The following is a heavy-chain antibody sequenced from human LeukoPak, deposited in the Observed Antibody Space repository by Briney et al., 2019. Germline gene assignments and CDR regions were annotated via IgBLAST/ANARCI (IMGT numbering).Heavy chain of an antibody. J-gene: IGHJ4*02. V-gene: IGHV3-30-3*01. CDR1: GFTFSSYA. Sequence: PGRSLRLSCAASGFTFSSYAMHWVRQAPGKGLEWVAVISYDGSNKYYADSVKGRFTISRDNSKNTLYLQMNSLRAEDTAVYYCARGRFPPHSIAAYSTDYWGQGTLVTVSS. D-gene: IGHD6-6*01. CDR2: ISYDGSNK. CDR3: ARGRFPPHSIAAYSTDY.